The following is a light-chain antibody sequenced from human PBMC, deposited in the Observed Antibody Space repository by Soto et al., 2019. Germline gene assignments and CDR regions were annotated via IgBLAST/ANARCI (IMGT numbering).Light chain of an antibody. J-gene: IGKJ1*01. V-gene: IGKV3-15*01. CDR2: DAS. Sequence: MTQSPSSVSASVGDRFTITFRASQGIGSAVAWYHQRSGQAPRLLIFDASIRVPTTPARFSGSVSGTEFTLTISSLESEDFAVYFCQQYGDRPRTFGQGTKVDIK. CDR3: QQYGDRPRT. CDR1: QGIGSA.